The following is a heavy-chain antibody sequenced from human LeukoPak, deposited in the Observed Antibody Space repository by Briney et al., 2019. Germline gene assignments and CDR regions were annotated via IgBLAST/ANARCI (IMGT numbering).Heavy chain of an antibody. CDR2: ISSSSYI. V-gene: IGHV3-21*01. D-gene: IGHD2-21*02. CDR3: ARRRGGDPTLDY. J-gene: IGHJ4*02. CDR1: GFTFSSYS. Sequence: GGSLRLSCAASGFTFSSYSMNWVRQAPGKGLEWVSSISSSSYIYYADSVKGRFTISRDNAKNSLYLQMNSLRAEDTAVYYCARRRGGDPTLDYWGQGTLVTVSS.